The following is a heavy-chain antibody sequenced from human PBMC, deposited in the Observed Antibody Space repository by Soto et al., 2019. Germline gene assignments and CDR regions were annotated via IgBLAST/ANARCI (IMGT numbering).Heavy chain of an antibody. CDR3: ARGSSYALDY. D-gene: IGHD3-16*01. Sequence: GGSLRLSCAASGFTFSRYPMHWVRQAPGKGLVWVSRINSDGSSTRYADSVKGRFTVSRDNAKNTLYLEMNSLRAEDTAVYYCARGSSYALDYWGQGTLGTVSS. J-gene: IGHJ4*02. CDR2: INSDGSST. V-gene: IGHV3-74*01. CDR1: GFTFSRYP.